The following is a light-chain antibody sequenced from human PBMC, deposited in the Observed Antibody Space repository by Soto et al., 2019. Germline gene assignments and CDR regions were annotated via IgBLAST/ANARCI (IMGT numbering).Light chain of an antibody. Sequence: DIHMTQSPSTLSASVGARVTITCRASQSISVWLAWYQQKPGKAPNLLIYKTSSLETGVPSRFSGSGSGTEFTLTISRLQPDDFATYYCQHYNDYPWTFGQGTKVEIK. J-gene: IGKJ1*01. CDR2: KTS. CDR1: QSISVW. CDR3: QHYNDYPWT. V-gene: IGKV1-5*03.